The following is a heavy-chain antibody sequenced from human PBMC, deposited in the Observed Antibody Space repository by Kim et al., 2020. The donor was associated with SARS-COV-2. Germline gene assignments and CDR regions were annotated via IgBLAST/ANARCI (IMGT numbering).Heavy chain of an antibody. Sequence: YAESVKGRFTISRDDSNNTLFLQMNNPRADDTALYFCARQQCTGGSCYSPYWGQGTLVTVAS. D-gene: IGHD2-15*01. V-gene: IGHV3-33*01. CDR3: ARQQCTGGSCYSPY. J-gene: IGHJ4*02.